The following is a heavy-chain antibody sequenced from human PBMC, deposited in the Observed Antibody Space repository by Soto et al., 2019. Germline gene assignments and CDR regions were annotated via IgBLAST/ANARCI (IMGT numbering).Heavy chain of an antibody. J-gene: IGHJ4*02. D-gene: IGHD5-12*01. CDR1: GGSISSYY. Sequence: SETLSLTCTVSGGSISSYYWSWIRQPPGKGLEWIGYIYYSGSTNYNPSLKSRVTISVDTSKNQFSLKLSSVTAADTAVCYCARAMTVSGYDYYFDYWGQGTLVTVSS. CDR3: ARAMTVSGYDYYFDY. CDR2: IYYSGST. V-gene: IGHV4-59*08.